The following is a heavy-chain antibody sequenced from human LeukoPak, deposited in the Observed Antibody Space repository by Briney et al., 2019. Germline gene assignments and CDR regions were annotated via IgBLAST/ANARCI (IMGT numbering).Heavy chain of an antibody. CDR1: GGTFSSYT. D-gene: IGHD2-15*01. Sequence: ASVKVSCKASGGTFSSYTISWVRQAPGQGLEWMGRIIPILGIANYAQKFQGRVTITADKSTSTAYMELSSLRSEGTAVYYCARGAATPLVPRMNYGMDVWGQGTTVTVSS. CDR3: ARGAATPLVPRMNYGMDV. V-gene: IGHV1-69*02. CDR2: IIPILGIA. J-gene: IGHJ6*02.